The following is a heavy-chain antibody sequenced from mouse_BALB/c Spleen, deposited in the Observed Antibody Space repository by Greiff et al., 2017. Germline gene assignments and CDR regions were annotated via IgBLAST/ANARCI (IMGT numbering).Heavy chain of an antibody. CDR2: ISSGGST. CDR1: GFTFSSYA. D-gene: IGHD1-1*01. Sequence: EVKLMESGGGLVKPGGSLKLSCAASGFTFSSYAMSWVRQTPEKRLEWVASISSGGSTYYPDSVKGRFTISRDNARNILYLQMSSLRSEDTAMYYCARDYYSSRGVMDYWGQGTSVTVSS. CDR3: ARDYYSSRGVMDY. J-gene: IGHJ4*01. V-gene: IGHV5-6-5*01.